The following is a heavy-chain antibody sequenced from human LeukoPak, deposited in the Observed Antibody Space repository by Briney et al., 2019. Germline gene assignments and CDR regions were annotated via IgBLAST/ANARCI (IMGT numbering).Heavy chain of an antibody. J-gene: IGHJ6*03. D-gene: IGHD5-18*01. CDR1: GFTFSSYW. Sequence: GGSLRLSCAASGFTFSSYWMSWVRQAPGKGLEWVANIKQDGSEKYYVDSVKGRFTISRDNAKNSLYLQMNSLRAEDTAVYYCARIGYSYGYGYYYYMDVWGKGTTVTVSS. V-gene: IGHV3-7*01. CDR3: ARIGYSYGYGYYYYMDV. CDR2: IKQDGSEK.